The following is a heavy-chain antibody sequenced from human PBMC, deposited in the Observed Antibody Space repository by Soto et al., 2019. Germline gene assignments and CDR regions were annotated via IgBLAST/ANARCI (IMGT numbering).Heavy chain of an antibody. Sequence: EVQLLESGGGLVQPGGSLRLSCAASGFSISSYSMSWVRQAPGKGLEWVSAISGSGDTYYADSVKGRFTISRDNSKNTLYLEMNSLRAEDTAIYYCVKDEWRNWGQGTLVTVSS. CDR1: GFSISSYS. J-gene: IGHJ4*02. D-gene: IGHD2-8*01. V-gene: IGHV3-23*01. CDR2: ISGSGDT. CDR3: VKDEWRN.